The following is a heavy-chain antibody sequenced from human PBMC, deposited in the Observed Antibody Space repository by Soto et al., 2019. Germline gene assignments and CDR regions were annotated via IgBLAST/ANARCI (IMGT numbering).Heavy chain of an antibody. CDR1: GGSISSYY. CDR3: ARDGVTRGYYYGMDV. V-gene: IGHV4-59*01. D-gene: IGHD4-17*01. Sequence: PSETLSLTCTVSGGSISSYYWSWIRQPPGKGLEWIGYIYYSGSTNYNPSLKSRVTISVDTSKNQFSLKLSSVTAADTAVYYCARDGVTRGYYYGMDVWDQGTTVTVSS. CDR2: IYYSGST. J-gene: IGHJ6*02.